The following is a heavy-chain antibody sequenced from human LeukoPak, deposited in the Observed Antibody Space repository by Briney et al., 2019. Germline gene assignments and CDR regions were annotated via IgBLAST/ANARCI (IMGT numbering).Heavy chain of an antibody. CDR1: GFTFSSYW. CDR2: ISSSGSTI. CDR3: ASGPARGSYCGY. D-gene: IGHD1-26*01. J-gene: IGHJ4*02. V-gene: IGHV3-48*04. Sequence: GGSLRLSCAASGFTFSSYWMHWVRQAPGKGLEWVSYISSSGSTIYYADSVKGRFTISRDNAKNSLYLQMNSLRAEDTAVYYCASGPARGSYCGYWGQGTLVTVSS.